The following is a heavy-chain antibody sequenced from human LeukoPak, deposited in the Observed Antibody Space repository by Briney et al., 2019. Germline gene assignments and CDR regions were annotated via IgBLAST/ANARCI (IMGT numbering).Heavy chain of an antibody. CDR1: GDSVSGNSAA. Sequence: SQTLSLTCVISGDSVSGNSAAWNWIRQSPSRGLEWLGRTYYRSKWYNDYAVSVKSRITINPDTSKNQFSLQLNSVTPEDTAVYYCASSWRPYDSSGYYLYWFDPWGQGTLVTVSS. CDR2: TYYRSKWYN. V-gene: IGHV6-1*01. J-gene: IGHJ5*02. D-gene: IGHD3-22*01. CDR3: ASSWRPYDSSGYYLYWFDP.